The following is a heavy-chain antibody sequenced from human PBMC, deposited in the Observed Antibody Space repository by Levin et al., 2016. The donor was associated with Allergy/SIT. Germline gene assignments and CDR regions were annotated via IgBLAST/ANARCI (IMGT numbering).Heavy chain of an antibody. D-gene: IGHD1-26*01. V-gene: IGHV1-18*01. CDR3: ARGSPIEYYYYMDV. CDR2: ISAYNGNT. Sequence: WVRQAPGQGLEWMGWISAYNGNTNYAQKLQGRVTMTTDTSTSTAYMELRSLRSDDTAVYYCARGSPIEYYYYMDVWGKGTTVTVSS. J-gene: IGHJ6*03.